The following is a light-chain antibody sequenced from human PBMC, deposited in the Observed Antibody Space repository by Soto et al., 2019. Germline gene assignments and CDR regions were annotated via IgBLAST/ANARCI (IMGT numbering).Light chain of an antibody. CDR1: QSVSNSY. CDR3: QQYAGSPST. Sequence: ALTQSPGTLSLSPGERATLSCRASQSVSNSYLAWYQQKPGQGPRLLIYDASSRATGIPDRFSGSASGTDFTLTISRLEPEDFAVYYCQQYAGSPSTFGQGTKVDIK. V-gene: IGKV3-20*01. CDR2: DAS. J-gene: IGKJ1*01.